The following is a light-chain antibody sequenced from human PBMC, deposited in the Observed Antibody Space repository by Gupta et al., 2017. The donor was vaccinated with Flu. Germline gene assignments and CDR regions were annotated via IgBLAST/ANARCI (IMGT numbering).Light chain of an antibody. V-gene: IGKV3-20*01. Sequence: ESATPSSRSCLCPSSPYLDWYQQQPGQVPRLLIDGESSRATGMPDRFSGSGSGTDFTVTLSRLETEDFAMYYCQQSGRSPYTFGPALKLAIK. CDR2: GES. CDR3: QQSGRSPYT. J-gene: IGKJ2*01. CDR1: LCPSSPY.